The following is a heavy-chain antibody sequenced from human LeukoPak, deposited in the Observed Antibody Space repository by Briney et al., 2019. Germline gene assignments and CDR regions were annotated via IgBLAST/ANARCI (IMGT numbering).Heavy chain of an antibody. CDR2: ISSSSSYI. J-gene: IGHJ5*02. CDR1: GFTFRSYS. V-gene: IGHV3-21*01. Sequence: GGSLRLSCAASGFTFRSYSMNWVRQAAGKGLAWVSSISSSSSYIYYADSVKGRFTISRDNAKNSLYLQMNSLRAEDTAVYYCARASMVRGVGWFDPWGQGTLVTVSS. CDR3: ARASMVRGVGWFDP. D-gene: IGHD3-10*01.